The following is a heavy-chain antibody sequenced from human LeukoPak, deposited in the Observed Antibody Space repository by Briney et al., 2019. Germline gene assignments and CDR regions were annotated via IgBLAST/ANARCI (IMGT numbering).Heavy chain of an antibody. CDR2: IKFDSTGK. CDR3: TKALYNYGRDYFDH. V-gene: IGHV3-30*02. D-gene: IGHD5-24*01. CDR1: GFTFGISG. Sequence: PGGSLRLSCEASGFTFGISGMHWVRQAPGKGLEWMSFIKFDSTGKHYAESVKGRFTVSRDNSKNTVHLQIDDLRPDDTAVYYCTKALYNYGRDYFDHWGQGTLVIVPS. J-gene: IGHJ4*02.